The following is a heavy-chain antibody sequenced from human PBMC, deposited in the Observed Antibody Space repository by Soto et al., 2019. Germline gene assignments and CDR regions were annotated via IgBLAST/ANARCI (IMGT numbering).Heavy chain of an antibody. D-gene: IGHD3-3*01. CDR1: GYPVTAYY. CDR2: INPATGAA. J-gene: IGHJ3*02. V-gene: IGHV1-2*01. Sequence: QLHLVQSGAVVKKPGASVTVSCSASGYPVTAYYMHWVRQAPGRGLEWMGGINPATGAAKYTQTFMGRVHRARDTSTSTVFMGLCGLTSEDTGVFYCARGGGVGVAGSAAFEMWGQGTLVTVSS. CDR3: ARGGGVGVAGSAAFEM.